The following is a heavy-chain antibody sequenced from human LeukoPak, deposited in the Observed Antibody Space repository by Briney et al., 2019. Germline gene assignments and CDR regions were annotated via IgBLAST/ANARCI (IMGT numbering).Heavy chain of an antibody. D-gene: IGHD5-12*01. Sequence: SETLSLTCAVYGGSFSGYYWSWIRQPPGKGLEWIGEINHSGSTNYNPSLKSRVTISVDTSKNQFSLKLSSVTAADTAVYYCARDQSASGYDLGRYHYWGQGTLVTVSS. J-gene: IGHJ4*02. CDR3: ARDQSASGYDLGRYHY. CDR2: INHSGST. V-gene: IGHV4-34*01. CDR1: GGSFSGYY.